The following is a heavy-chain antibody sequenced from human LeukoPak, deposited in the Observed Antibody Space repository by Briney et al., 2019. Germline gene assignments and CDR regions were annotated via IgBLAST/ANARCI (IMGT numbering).Heavy chain of an antibody. CDR1: GFTFSSYS. J-gene: IGHJ3*02. Sequence: GGSLRLSCAASGFTFSSYSMNWVRQAPGKGLEWVSYISSSSSTIYYADSVKGRFTISRDNAKNSLYLQMNSLRAEDTAVYYCASRGYSYGSDAFDIWGQGTMVTASS. V-gene: IGHV3-48*04. D-gene: IGHD5-18*01. CDR3: ASRGYSYGSDAFDI. CDR2: ISSSSSTI.